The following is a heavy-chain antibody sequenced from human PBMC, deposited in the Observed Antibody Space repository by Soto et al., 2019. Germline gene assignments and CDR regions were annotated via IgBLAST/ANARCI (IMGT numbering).Heavy chain of an antibody. J-gene: IGHJ6*02. CDR3: ARFIMVSCGFDPNYYFGMDV. CDR2: ISAYNGNT. D-gene: IGHD3-10*01. Sequence: QVQLVQSGAEVKKPGASVKVSCKASGYTFSSYGVSWVRQAPGQGLEWLGWISAYNGNTNYTQKLQGRVTMTTDTSTSTVYMDLRSLRSDDTAVYYCARFIMVSCGFDPNYYFGMDVWGQGTTVTVSS. V-gene: IGHV1-18*01. CDR1: GYTFSSYG.